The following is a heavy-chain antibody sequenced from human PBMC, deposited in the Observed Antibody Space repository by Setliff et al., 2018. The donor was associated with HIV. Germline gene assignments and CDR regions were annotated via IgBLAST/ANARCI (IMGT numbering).Heavy chain of an antibody. V-gene: IGHV1-69*13. CDR3: ARDFSGQQLVGGWFDP. Sequence: SVKVSCKASGGTFSSYVISWARQAPGQGLEWMGGIIPIFGTANYAQKFQGRVTITADESTSTAYMELSSLRSDDTAVYYCARDFSGQQLVGGWFDPWGQGTLVTVSS. CDR2: IIPIFGTA. J-gene: IGHJ5*02. D-gene: IGHD6-13*01. CDR1: GGTFSSYV.